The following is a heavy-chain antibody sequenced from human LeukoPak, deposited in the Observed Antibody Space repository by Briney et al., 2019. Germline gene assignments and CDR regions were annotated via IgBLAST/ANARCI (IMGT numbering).Heavy chain of an antibody. J-gene: IGHJ4*02. Sequence: PSQTLSLTCSVSGGSFSSDGYFWSWIRQHPGKGLEWLGYIKYSGGAYYNAALKSRLTISLDTSKNQFSLNLSSVTAADTAVYYCARHGDLAIPMVRGVIISTPLFDYWGQGTLVTVSS. D-gene: IGHD3-10*01. CDR3: ARHGDLAIPMVRGVIISTPLFDY. CDR2: IKYSGGA. V-gene: IGHV4-31*03. CDR1: GGSFSSDGYF.